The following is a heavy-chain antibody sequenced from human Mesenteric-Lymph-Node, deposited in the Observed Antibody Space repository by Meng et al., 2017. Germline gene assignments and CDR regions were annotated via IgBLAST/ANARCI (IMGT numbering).Heavy chain of an antibody. J-gene: IGHJ4*02. CDR2: ISSDSSYR. CDR3: AKRDGSGSYPYYFDY. V-gene: IGHV3-21*04. Sequence: GESLKISCAASGFTFSSYSMNWVRQAPGKGLEWVSSISSDSSYRYYADSVKGRFTISRDNSNNTLYLQMNSLRAEDTAVYYCAKRDGSGSYPYYFDYWGQGTLVTVSS. CDR1: GFTFSSYS. D-gene: IGHD3-10*01.